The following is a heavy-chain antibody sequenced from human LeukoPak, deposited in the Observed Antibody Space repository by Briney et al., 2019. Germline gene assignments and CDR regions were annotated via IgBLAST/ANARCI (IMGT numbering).Heavy chain of an antibody. CDR3: ARGIVVVPAAISWRRYYFDY. CDR1: GGSFSGYS. J-gene: IGHJ4*02. CDR2: INHSGST. D-gene: IGHD2-2*01. V-gene: IGHV4-34*01. Sequence: SETLSLTCAVYGGSFSGYSWTWIRQPPRKGLEWIGEINHSGSTNYNPSLKSRLSISVDTSKNQFSLKLSSVTAADTAVYYCARGIVVVPAAISWRRYYFDYWGQGTLVTVSS.